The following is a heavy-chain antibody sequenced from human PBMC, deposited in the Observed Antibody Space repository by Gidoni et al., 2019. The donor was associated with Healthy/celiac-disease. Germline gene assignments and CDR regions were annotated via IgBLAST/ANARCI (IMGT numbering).Heavy chain of an antibody. V-gene: IGHV3-43*02. CDR3: AKAEMVQLERPYYYYYYGMDV. Sequence: EVQLVESGGGVVQPGGSLRLSCAASGFSFDDYAMHWVRPAPGKGLAWVSLISGDGGSTYYADSVKGRFTISRDNSKNSLYLQMNSLRTEDTALYYCAKAEMVQLERPYYYYYYGMDVWGQGTTVTVSS. J-gene: IGHJ6*02. CDR1: GFSFDDYA. D-gene: IGHD1-1*01. CDR2: ISGDGGST.